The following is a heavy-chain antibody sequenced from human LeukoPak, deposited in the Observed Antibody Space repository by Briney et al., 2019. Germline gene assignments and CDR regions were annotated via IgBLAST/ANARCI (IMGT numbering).Heavy chain of an antibody. V-gene: IGHV4-59*01. J-gene: IGHJ4*02. CDR3: ARGVYIAAAQYAY. D-gene: IGHD6-13*01. CDR1: GGSISSYY. Sequence: PSETLSLTCAVSGGSISSYYWSWIRQPPGKGLEWIGYIYYSGTTNYNPSLKSRVTISVDTSKNQFSLKLSSVTAADTAVYYCARGVYIAAAQYAYWGQGTLVTVSS. CDR2: IYYSGTT.